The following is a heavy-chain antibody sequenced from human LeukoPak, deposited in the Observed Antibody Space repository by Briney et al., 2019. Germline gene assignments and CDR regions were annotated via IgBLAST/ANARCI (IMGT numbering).Heavy chain of an antibody. J-gene: IGHJ3*02. CDR1: GYTFTDYF. V-gene: IGHV1-2*06. CDR3: ARLSTATRHWLAASDI. D-gene: IGHD6-19*01. Sequence: ASVKASCKASGYTFTDYFMYWVRQAPGQGLEWIGRINPDAGDTNYAQTFQGRITMTRDTSISTAYMELSSLKSDDTAVYYCARLSTATRHWLAASDIWGQGTVVTVSS. CDR2: INPDAGDT.